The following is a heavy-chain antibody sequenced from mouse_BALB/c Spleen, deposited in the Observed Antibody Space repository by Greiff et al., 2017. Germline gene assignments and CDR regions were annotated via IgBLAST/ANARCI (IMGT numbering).Heavy chain of an antibody. CDR1: GFTFSSFG. CDR2: ISSGSSTI. D-gene: IGHD1-2*01. J-gene: IGHJ3*01. V-gene: IGHV5-17*02. Sequence: EVQLVESGGGLVQPGGSRKLSCAASGFTFSSFGMHRVRQAPEKGLEWVAYISSGSSTIYYADTVKGRFTISRDNPKNTLFLQMTSLRSEDTAMYYCARSGTANAWFAYWGQGTLVTVSA. CDR3: ARSGTANAWFAY.